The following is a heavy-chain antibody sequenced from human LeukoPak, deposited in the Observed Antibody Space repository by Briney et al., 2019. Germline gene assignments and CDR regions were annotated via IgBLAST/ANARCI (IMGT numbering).Heavy chain of an antibody. V-gene: IGHV4-34*01. Sequence: PSETLSLTCAVYGGSFSGYYWSWIRQPPGKGLEWIGEINHSGSTNYNPSLKSRVTISVDTSKNQFSLKLSSVTAADTAVYYCARDAVAAGGGVDYWGQGTLVTVSS. CDR2: INHSGST. D-gene: IGHD6-19*01. CDR1: GGSFSGYY. CDR3: ARDAVAAGGGVDY. J-gene: IGHJ4*02.